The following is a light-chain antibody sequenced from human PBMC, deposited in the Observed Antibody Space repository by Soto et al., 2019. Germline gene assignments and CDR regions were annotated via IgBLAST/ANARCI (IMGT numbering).Light chain of an antibody. CDR1: QTVNSDY. CDR2: GAS. CDR3: QQYGSSMLT. V-gene: IGKV3-20*01. Sequence: EIVLTQSPGTLSLSPGETATLSCRASQTVNSDYLAWFQQRPGQAPRLLIYGASSRATGIPDRFSGSGSGTDFTLTISRLEPEDFAVYYCQQYGSSMLTFGGGTKVDIK. J-gene: IGKJ4*01.